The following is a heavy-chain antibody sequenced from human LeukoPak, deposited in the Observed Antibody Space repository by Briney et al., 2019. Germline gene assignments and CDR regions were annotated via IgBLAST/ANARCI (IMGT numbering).Heavy chain of an antibody. D-gene: IGHD6-13*01. Sequence: PGGSLRLSCAASGFTVSSNYMSWVRQAPGKGLEWVSVLYSGGNTYHADSVKGRFTTSRDNSKNTLYLQMNSLRAEDTAVYYCALAGIAARYYFDYWGQGTLVTVSS. J-gene: IGHJ4*02. V-gene: IGHV3-66*01. CDR2: LYSGGNT. CDR1: GFTVSSNY. CDR3: ALAGIAARYYFDY.